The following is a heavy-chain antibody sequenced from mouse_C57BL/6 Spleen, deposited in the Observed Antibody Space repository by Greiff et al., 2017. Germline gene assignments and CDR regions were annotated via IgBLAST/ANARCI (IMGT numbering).Heavy chain of an antibody. D-gene: IGHD1-1*01. V-gene: IGHV1-72*01. Sequence: QVQLKQPGAELVKPGASVKLSCKASGYTFTSYWMHWVKQRPGRGLEWIGRIDPNSGGTKYNEKFKSKATLTVDKPSSTAYMQLSSLTSEDSAVYYCAMTYYYGSSIYWYFDVWGTGTTVTVSS. J-gene: IGHJ1*03. CDR3: AMTYYYGSSIYWYFDV. CDR2: IDPNSGGT. CDR1: GYTFTSYW.